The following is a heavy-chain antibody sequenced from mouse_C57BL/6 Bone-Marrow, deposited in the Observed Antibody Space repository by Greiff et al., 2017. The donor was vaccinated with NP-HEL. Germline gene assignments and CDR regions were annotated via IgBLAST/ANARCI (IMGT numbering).Heavy chain of an antibody. J-gene: IGHJ3*01. CDR2: ISNLAYSI. V-gene: IGHV5-15*01. D-gene: IGHD2-1*01. Sequence: EVQLVESGGGLVQPGGSLKLSCAASGFTFSDYGMAWVRQAPRKGPEWVAFISNLAYSIYYADTVTGRFTISRENAKNTLYLEMSSLRFEDTAMYYCARLGYYGNFAYWGQGTLVTVSA. CDR3: ARLGYYGNFAY. CDR1: GFTFSDYG.